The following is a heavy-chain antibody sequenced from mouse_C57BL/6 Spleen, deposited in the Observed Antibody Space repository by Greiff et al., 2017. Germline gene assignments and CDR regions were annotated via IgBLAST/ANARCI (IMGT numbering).Heavy chain of an antibody. J-gene: IGHJ1*03. D-gene: IGHD1-1*01. Sequence: EVQLQQSGAELVKPGASVKLSCTASGFNIKDYYMHWVKQRTEQGLEWIGRIDPVDGETKYAPKFQGKATITADTSSNTACLQLSRLTSEGTAVYFCARGNVSRDFDVWGTGPTVTVSS. CDR2: IDPVDGET. CDR1: GFNIKDYY. V-gene: IGHV14-2*01. CDR3: ARGNVSRDFDV.